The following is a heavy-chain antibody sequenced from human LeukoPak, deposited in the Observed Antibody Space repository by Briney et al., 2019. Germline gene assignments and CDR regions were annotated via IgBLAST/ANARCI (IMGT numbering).Heavy chain of an antibody. D-gene: IGHD2-2*01. CDR2: IYSSGST. CDR1: GXSISNYY. Sequence: PSETLSLTCTVSGXSISNYYWSWIRQPPGKGLEWIGYIYSSGSTNYNPSLKSRVTISVDTSKNQFSLKLSSVTAADTAVYYCAREGSTNILDYWGQGTLVTVSS. V-gene: IGHV4-59*01. CDR3: AREGSTNILDY. J-gene: IGHJ4*02.